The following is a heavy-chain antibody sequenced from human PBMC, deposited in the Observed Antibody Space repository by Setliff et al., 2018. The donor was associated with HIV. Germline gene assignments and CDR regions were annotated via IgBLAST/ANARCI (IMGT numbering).Heavy chain of an antibody. V-gene: IGHV1-18*01. J-gene: IGHJ4*02. CDR2: ISAYNGNT. D-gene: IGHD5-18*01. Sequence: ASVKVSCKASGYTFTSYGISWVRQAPGQGLEWMGWISAYNGNTNYAQKFQGRVTMTQDTSTDTAYMELSSLRSDDTAVYYCAAKRRYNYDLKGPLDYWAQGTLVTVSS. CDR1: GYTFTSYG. CDR3: AAKRRYNYDLKGPLDY.